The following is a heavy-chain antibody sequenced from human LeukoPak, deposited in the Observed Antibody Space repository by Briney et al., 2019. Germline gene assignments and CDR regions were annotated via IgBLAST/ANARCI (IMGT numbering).Heavy chain of an antibody. J-gene: IGHJ4*02. CDR3: ARIQLWPLHYFDY. Sequence: PSETLSLTCAVYGGSFSDYYWSWIRQPPGKGLEWIGEINHSGDTKYNPSLKSRVTIFVDTSKNQFSLKVISVTAADTAVYYCARIQLWPLHYFDYWGQGTLVTVSS. D-gene: IGHD5-18*01. CDR1: GGSFSDYY. CDR2: INHSGDT. V-gene: IGHV4-34*01.